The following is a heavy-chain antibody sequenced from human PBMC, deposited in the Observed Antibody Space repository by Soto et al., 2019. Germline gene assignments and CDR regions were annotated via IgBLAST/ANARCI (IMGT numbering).Heavy chain of an antibody. D-gene: IGHD3-3*01. J-gene: IGHJ6*03. Sequence: ASVKVSCKASGYTFTSYGISWVRQAPGQGLEWMRWISAYNGNTNYAQKLQGRVTMTTDTSTSTAYMELRSLRSDDTAAYYCARANDFWSGAPYYYYMDVWGKGTTVTVSS. CDR2: ISAYNGNT. CDR1: GYTFTSYG. V-gene: IGHV1-18*01. CDR3: ARANDFWSGAPYYYYMDV.